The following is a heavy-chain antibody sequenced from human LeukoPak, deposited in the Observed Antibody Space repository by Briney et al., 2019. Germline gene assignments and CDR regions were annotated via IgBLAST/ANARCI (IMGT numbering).Heavy chain of an antibody. CDR2: ISSSGSST. J-gene: IGHJ4*02. D-gene: IGHD6-19*01. CDR1: GFTFSSYA. V-gene: IGHV3-23*01. Sequence: GGSLRLSCAAFGFTFSSYAMSWVRQAPGKGLEWVSGISSSGSSTYYADSVKGRFTISRDNSENTLYLQMNSLRAEDTAVYYCAKQHGSGWSYFDYWGQGTLVTVSS. CDR3: AKQHGSGWSYFDY.